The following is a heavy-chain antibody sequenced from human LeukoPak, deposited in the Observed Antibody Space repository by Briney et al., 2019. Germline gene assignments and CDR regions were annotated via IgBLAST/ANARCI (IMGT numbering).Heavy chain of an antibody. D-gene: IGHD4-23*01. CDR2: IFSTGAT. CDR3: ARLTVGAYFDL. Sequence: PSETLSLTCTVSDDSISTYYWSWIRQPPGKGPEWIAYIFSTGATSYNPSLRSRVSISLDTSKGQFSLKLNSVTVADTAVYFCARLTVGAYFDLWGRGTLVTVSS. CDR1: DDSISTYY. J-gene: IGHJ2*01. V-gene: IGHV4-59*08.